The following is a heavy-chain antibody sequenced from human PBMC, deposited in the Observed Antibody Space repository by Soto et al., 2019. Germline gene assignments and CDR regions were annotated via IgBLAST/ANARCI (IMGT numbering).Heavy chain of an antibody. CDR1: GGSISSGGDS. V-gene: IGHV4-30-2*01. Sequence: SETLSLTCAVSGGSISSGGDSWSWIRQPPGKGLEWIGYIYHSGSTYYNPSLKSRVTISVDRSKNQFSLKLSSVTAADTAVYYCARAMTTVTTIDYWGQGTLVTISS. J-gene: IGHJ4*02. CDR3: ARAMTTVTTIDY. D-gene: IGHD4-17*01. CDR2: IYHSGST.